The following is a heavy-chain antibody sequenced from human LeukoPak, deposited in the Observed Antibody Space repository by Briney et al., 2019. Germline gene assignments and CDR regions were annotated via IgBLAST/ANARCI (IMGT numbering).Heavy chain of an antibody. CDR2: IKQDGSEK. V-gene: IGHV3-7*01. J-gene: IGHJ4*02. Sequence: PGGSLRLSCAASGFTFSNYWMSWVRQAPGKGLEWVAIIKQDGSEKYYVDSVKGRSTISRDYAKNSLYLQMNSLRAEDTAVYYCARDCLYYDISGPRFDYWGQGTLVTVSS. CDR1: GFTFSNYW. CDR3: ARDCLYYDISGPRFDY. D-gene: IGHD3-9*01.